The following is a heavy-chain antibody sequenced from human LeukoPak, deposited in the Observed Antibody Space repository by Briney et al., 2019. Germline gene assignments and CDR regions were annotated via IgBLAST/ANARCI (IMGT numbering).Heavy chain of an antibody. Sequence: PSETLSLTCTVSGGSLSLGSYYWSWIRQPAGKGLEWIGRIYASGSTDYNPSHYNPSLKSRVTISVDTSKNQFSLKLSSVTAADTAVYYCAREPTRDFWSGKNWFDPWGQGTLVTVSS. CDR2: IYASGS. V-gene: IGHV4-61*02. J-gene: IGHJ5*02. CDR3: AREPTRDFWSGKNWFDP. D-gene: IGHD3-3*01. CDR1: GGSLSLGSYY.